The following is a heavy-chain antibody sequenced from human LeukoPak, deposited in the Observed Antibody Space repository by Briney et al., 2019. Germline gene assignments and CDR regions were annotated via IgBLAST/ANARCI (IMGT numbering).Heavy chain of an antibody. Sequence: SETLSLTCTVSGGSISSSSYYWGWIRQPPGKGLEWIGSIYYSGSTYYNPSLKSRVTISVDTSKNQFSLKLSSVTAADTAVYYCARDHYDILTGYYDYWGQGTLVTVSS. CDR1: GGSISSSSYY. CDR2: IYYSGST. J-gene: IGHJ4*02. D-gene: IGHD3-9*01. CDR3: ARDHYDILTGYYDY. V-gene: IGHV4-39*07.